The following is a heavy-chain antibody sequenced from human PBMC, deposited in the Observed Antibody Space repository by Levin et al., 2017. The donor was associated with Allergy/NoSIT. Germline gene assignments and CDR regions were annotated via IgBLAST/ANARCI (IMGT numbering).Heavy chain of an antibody. CDR3: AAADYYDSRGFDY. CDR1: GFTFTSYD. J-gene: IGHJ4*01. CDR2: ITSSGHST. Sequence: GGSLRLSCAASGFTFTSYDMNWVRQAPGKGLEWVSTITSSGHSTYYADSVKGRFTISRDNSKNTLYLQMNSLSAEDTAVYYCAAADYYDSRGFDYWGQEPWSPSPQ. V-gene: IGHV3-23*01. D-gene: IGHD3-22*01.